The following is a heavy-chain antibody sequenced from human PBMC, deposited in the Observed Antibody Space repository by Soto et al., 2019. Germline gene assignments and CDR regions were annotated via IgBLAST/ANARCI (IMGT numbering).Heavy chain of an antibody. CDR2: IGSDGGT. CDR1: GFTFSSHD. V-gene: IGHV3-13*01. J-gene: IGHJ4*02. D-gene: IGHD2-15*01. CDR3: ARRFCSAGSCRGIGFDY. Sequence: QSGGSLRLSCAASGFTFSSHDMHWVRQATGKGLEWVSAIGSDGGTYYLGSVKGRFTISRENAKNSLYLQMNSLRVGDTALYYCARRFCSAGSCRGIGFDYWGQGTLVTVSS.